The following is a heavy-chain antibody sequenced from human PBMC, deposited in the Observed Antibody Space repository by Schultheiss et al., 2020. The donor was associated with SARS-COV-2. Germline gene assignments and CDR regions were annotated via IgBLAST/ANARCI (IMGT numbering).Heavy chain of an antibody. V-gene: IGHV3-30*14. CDR1: GFTFSSYE. CDR2: ISYDGSNK. CDR3: ARVRSGSYYEPFDY. J-gene: IGHJ4*02. Sequence: GGSLRLSCAASGFTFSSYEMNWVRQAPGKGLEWVAVISYDGSNKYYADSVKGRFTISRDNSKNTLYLQMNSLRAEDTAVYYCARVRSGSYYEPFDYWGQGTLVTVSS. D-gene: IGHD1-26*01.